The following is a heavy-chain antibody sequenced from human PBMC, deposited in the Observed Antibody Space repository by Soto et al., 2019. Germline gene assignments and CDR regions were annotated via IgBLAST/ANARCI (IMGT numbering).Heavy chain of an antibody. CDR2: IYYSGST. CDR1: GGSISSGGYY. Sequence: SETLSLTCTVSGGSISSGGYYWSWIRQHPGKGLEWIGYIYYSGSTYYNPSLKSRVTISVDTSKNQFSLKLSSVTAADTAVYYCARSRGSHCSSTSCYTVDAFDIWGQGTMVTVSS. CDR3: ARSRGSHCSSTSCYTVDAFDI. J-gene: IGHJ3*02. D-gene: IGHD2-2*02. V-gene: IGHV4-61*08.